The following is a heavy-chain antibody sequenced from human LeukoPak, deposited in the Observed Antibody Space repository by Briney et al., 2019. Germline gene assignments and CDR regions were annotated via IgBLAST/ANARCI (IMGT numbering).Heavy chain of an antibody. V-gene: IGHV1-18*01. CDR2: ISAYNGKT. J-gene: IGHJ5*02. CDR1: GYTFTSYG. Sequence: ASVKVSCKASGYTFTSYGISWVRQAPGQGLEWMGWISAYNGKTNYAQKLQGRVTMTTHTSTSTAYMELRSLRSDDTAVYYCARDGQAPYYDFWSGYYPNNWFDPWGQGTLVTVSS. CDR3: ARDGQAPYYDFWSGYYPNNWFDP. D-gene: IGHD3-3*01.